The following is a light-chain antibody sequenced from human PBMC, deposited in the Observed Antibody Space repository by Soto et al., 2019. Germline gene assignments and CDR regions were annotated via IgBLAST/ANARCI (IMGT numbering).Light chain of an antibody. Sequence: QSVLTQPRSVSGSPGQSVTISCTGTSSDVGAYNYVSWYQHHPGKAPKYMIYDVSKRPSGVPDRFSGSKSGNTASLTISGLQAEDEADYYCCSYAGTYSYVFGTGTKVTVL. V-gene: IGLV2-11*01. CDR1: SSDVGAYNY. CDR2: DVS. CDR3: CSYAGTYSYV. J-gene: IGLJ1*01.